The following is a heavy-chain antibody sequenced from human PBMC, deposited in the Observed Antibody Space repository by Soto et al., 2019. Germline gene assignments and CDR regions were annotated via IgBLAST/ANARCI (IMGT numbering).Heavy chain of an antibody. CDR1: GFTFSDYY. V-gene: IGHV3-11*01. D-gene: IGHD2-15*01. CDR3: ARDSSLYCSGGRCYVDY. J-gene: IGHJ4*02. CDR2: ISSSGSTV. Sequence: QVQLVESGGGLVKPGGSLRLSCAASGFTFSDYYMSWIRQAPGKGLEWVSDISSSGSTVYYADSVKGRFTISRDNAKNSLFLQMNGLRAEDTAVYYCARDSSLYCSGGRCYVDYWGQGTLVTVSS.